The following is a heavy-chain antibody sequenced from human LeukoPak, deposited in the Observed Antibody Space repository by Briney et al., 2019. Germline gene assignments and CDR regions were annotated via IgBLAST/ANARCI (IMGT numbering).Heavy chain of an antibody. Sequence: SETLSLTCTVSGGSISSYYWSWIRQPAGKGLEWIGRIYTSGSTNYNPSLKSRVTMSVDTSKNQFSLKLSSVTAADTAVYYCARASRWELPRYFDYWGQGTLVTVSS. J-gene: IGHJ4*02. CDR2: IYTSGST. D-gene: IGHD1-26*01. V-gene: IGHV4-4*07. CDR1: GGSISSYY. CDR3: ARASRWELPRYFDY.